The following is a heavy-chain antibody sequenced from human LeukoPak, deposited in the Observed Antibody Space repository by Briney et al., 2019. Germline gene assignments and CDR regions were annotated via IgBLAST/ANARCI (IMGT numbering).Heavy chain of an antibody. CDR2: ISAYNGNT. J-gene: IGHJ4*02. Sequence: ASVKVSCKASGYTFTSYGISWVRQAPGQGLEWMGWISAYNGNTNYAQKLQGRVTMTTDTSTSTAYMELRSLRAEDTAVYYCARTKEMATISYFDSWGQGTLVTVSS. D-gene: IGHD5-24*01. V-gene: IGHV1-18*01. CDR1: GYTFTSYG. CDR3: ARTKEMATISYFDS.